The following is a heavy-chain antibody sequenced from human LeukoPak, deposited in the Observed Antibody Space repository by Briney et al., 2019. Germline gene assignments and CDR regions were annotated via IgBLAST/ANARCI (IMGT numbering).Heavy chain of an antibody. V-gene: IGHV3-30*18. J-gene: IGHJ4*02. CDR1: GLTFSSYG. Sequence: GGSLRLSCAASGLTFSSYGMHWVRQAPGKGLEWVAVISYDASHKYYADSVKGRFTISRDNSKNTPYLQMNSLRAEDTAVYYCAKDSVEVLLWFGELSYWGQGTLVTVSS. D-gene: IGHD3-10*01. CDR2: ISYDASHK. CDR3: AKDSVEVLLWFGELSY.